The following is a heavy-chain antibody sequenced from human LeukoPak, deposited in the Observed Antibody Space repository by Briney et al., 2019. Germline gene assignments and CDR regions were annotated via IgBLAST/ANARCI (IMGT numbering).Heavy chain of an antibody. CDR2: ISYDGSNK. V-gene: IGHV3-30*04. J-gene: IGHJ4*02. CDR3: ARDHAMTGYSYGRYFDY. CDR1: GFTLSSYA. D-gene: IGHD5-18*01. Sequence: GRSLRLSCAASGFTLSSYAMHWVRQAPGKGLEWVAVISYDGSNKYYADSVKGRFTISRDNSKDTLYVQMNSLRAEDTAVYYCARDHAMTGYSYGRYFDYWGQGTLLTVSS.